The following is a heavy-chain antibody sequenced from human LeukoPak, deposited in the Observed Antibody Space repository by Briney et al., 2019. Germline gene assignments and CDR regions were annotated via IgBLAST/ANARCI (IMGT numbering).Heavy chain of an antibody. J-gene: IGHJ5*02. CDR3: ARDSDYYDSSGLSGNWFDP. V-gene: IGHV4-30-4*01. D-gene: IGHD3-22*01. CDR1: GGSISSGDYY. Sequence: PSQTLSLTCTVSGGSISSGDYYWSWIRQPPGKGLEWIGYIYYSGGTYYNPSLKSRVTISVDTSKNQFSLKLSSVTAADTAVYYCARDSDYYDSSGLSGNWFDPWGQGTLVTVSS. CDR2: IYYSGGT.